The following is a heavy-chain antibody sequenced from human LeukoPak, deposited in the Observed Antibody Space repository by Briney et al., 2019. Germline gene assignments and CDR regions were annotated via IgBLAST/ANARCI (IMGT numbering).Heavy chain of an antibody. CDR2: ISGSGGST. D-gene: IGHD3-10*01. V-gene: IGHV3-23*01. J-gene: IGHJ4*02. CDR1: GFTFSSYA. Sequence: GGSLRLSCAASGFTFSSYAMSWVRQAPGKGLEWVSGISGSGGSTYYADSVKGRFTISRDNSKNTLYLQINSLRAEDTAVYNCAKETASDFGGAVDYWGQGTLVTVSS. CDR3: AKETASDFGGAVDY.